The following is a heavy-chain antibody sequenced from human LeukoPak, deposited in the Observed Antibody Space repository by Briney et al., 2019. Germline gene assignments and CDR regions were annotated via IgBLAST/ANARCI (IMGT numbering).Heavy chain of an antibody. J-gene: IGHJ5*02. CDR3: ARGGQAGTGDL. CDR2: IKQDGSET. CDR1: GLTFSSRDW. V-gene: IGHV3-7*01. Sequence: GGSLRLSCVASGLTFSSRDWMTWVRQSPGKGLEWVANIKQDGSETHHVDSVKGRFTISRDNAKDSLYLEMNSLRAEDTAVYYCARGGQAGTGDLWGQGTLVTVSS. D-gene: IGHD3-10*01.